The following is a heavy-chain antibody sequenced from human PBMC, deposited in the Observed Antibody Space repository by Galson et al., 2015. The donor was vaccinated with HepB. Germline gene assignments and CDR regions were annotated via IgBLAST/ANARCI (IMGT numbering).Heavy chain of an antibody. J-gene: IGHJ5*02. CDR2: IIPIFGTA. V-gene: IGHV1-69*13. CDR3: ARERPMGGQLESTSRIVYWFDP. CDR1: GGTFSSYA. Sequence: SVKVSCKASGGTFSSYAISWVRQAPGQGLEWMGGIIPIFGTANYAQKFQGRVTITADESTSTAYMELSSLRSEDTAVYYCARERPMGGQLESTSRIVYWFDPWGQGTLVTVSS. D-gene: IGHD6-6*01.